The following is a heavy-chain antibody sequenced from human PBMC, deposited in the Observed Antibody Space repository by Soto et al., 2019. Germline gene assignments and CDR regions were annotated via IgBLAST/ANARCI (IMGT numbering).Heavy chain of an antibody. CDR2: INHSGST. V-gene: IGHV4-34*01. CDR1: GVSFIGYY. Sequence: PSETLSLTCAVYGVSFIGYYWSWILQPPGKGLEWIGEINHSGSTNYNPSLKSRVTISVDTSKNQFSLKLSSVTAADTAVYDCARARIALAGAGVDEWAQLNLVTVSS. J-gene: IGHJ4*02. D-gene: IGHD6-19*01. CDR3: ARARIALAGAGVDE.